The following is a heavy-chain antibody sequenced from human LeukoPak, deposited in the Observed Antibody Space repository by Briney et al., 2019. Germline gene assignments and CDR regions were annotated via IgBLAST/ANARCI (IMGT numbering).Heavy chain of an antibody. J-gene: IGHJ4*02. Sequence: GESLKISCKGSGYSFTSYWIGWVRQMPGKGLEWMGIIYPGDSDTRYSPSFQGQVTISADKSISTAYLQWSSLKASDTAMYYCARQLDSSGWHLKECYFDYWGQGTLVTVSS. CDR2: IYPGDSDT. V-gene: IGHV5-51*01. CDR1: GYSFTSYW. D-gene: IGHD6-19*01. CDR3: ARQLDSSGWHLKECYFDY.